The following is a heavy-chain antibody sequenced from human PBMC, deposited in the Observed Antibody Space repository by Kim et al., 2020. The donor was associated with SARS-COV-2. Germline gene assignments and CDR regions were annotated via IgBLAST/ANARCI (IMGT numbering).Heavy chain of an antibody. D-gene: IGHD2-21*02. CDR3: ARGSPYCGGDCYVDY. Sequence: PARKRRVTIAVDASKNQFSLKLSSVTAADTAVYYCARGSPYCGGDCYVDYWGQGTLVTVSS. V-gene: IGHV4-59*09. J-gene: IGHJ4*02.